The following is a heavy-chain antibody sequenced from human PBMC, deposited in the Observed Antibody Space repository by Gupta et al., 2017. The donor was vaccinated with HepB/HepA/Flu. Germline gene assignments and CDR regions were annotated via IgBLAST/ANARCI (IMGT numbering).Heavy chain of an antibody. D-gene: IGHD5-12*01. Sequence: EVQLVESGGGLVQLGGSLRLSCAASGFTFSSYEMNWVRLAPGKGLEWISYISSSGSTTYYADSVEGRFTISRDNARGSLSLHMNSLSAEDTAVYYCARGGFDYLDYYYGTTSGAKGPRSPSP. CDR3: ARGGFDYLDYYYGTTS. V-gene: IGHV3-48*03. CDR2: ISSSGSTT. CDR1: GFTFSSYE. J-gene: IGHJ6*02.